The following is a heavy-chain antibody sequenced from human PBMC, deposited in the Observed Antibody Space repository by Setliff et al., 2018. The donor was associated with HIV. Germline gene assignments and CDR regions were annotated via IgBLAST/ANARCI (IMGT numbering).Heavy chain of an antibody. CDR1: GGSIGSHH. CDR3: ARVFPHPYGNSWFDT. V-gene: IGHV4-59*11. CDR2: IYNSG. J-gene: IGHJ5*02. Sequence: PSETLSLTCSVSGGSIGSHHWSWIRQPPGKGLEWIGYIYNSGNYNPSLKSRVIMAVDTSKNEFSLKLSSVTAADTAVYYCARVFPHPYGNSWFDTWGQGILVTVSS. D-gene: IGHD3-16*01.